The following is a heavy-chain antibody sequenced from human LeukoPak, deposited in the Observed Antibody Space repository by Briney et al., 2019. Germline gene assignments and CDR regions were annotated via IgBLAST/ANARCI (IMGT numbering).Heavy chain of an antibody. V-gene: IGHV4-59*02. CDR2: IYYTGSN. CDR3: ARSYYDSSGYRYYGY. J-gene: IGHJ4*02. D-gene: IGHD3-22*01. Sequence: PSETLSLTCSVFGGSVSGYYWTWIRQPPGKGLEWIGHIYYTGSNYNRPSLKTRVTMSLDTSKNQLFLNLSSLTAADTAVYYCARSYYDSSGYRYYGYWGQGTLVTVSS. CDR1: GGSVSGYY.